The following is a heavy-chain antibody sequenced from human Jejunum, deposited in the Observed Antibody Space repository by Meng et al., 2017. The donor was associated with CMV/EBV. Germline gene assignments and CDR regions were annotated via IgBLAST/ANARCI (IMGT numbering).Heavy chain of an antibody. CDR3: ARDPDSILGVSFDY. Sequence: GHMVAGGGGVVQPGGSLTLLWVASGFTFRHHWINGVRQAPGRRLEWVANIKQDGRDKYYVDSVKGRFTISRDNAENSLYLQMNSLRTEDTAVYYCARDPDSILGVSFDYWGQGALVTVSS. J-gene: IGHJ4*02. V-gene: IGHV3-7*04. D-gene: IGHD1-26*01. CDR1: GFTFRHHW. CDR2: IKQDGRDK.